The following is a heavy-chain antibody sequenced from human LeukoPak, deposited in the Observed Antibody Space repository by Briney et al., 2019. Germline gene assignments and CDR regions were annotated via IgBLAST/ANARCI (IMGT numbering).Heavy chain of an antibody. CDR2: IYYSGST. D-gene: IGHD3-22*01. CDR1: GGSISSYY. J-gene: IGHJ4*02. CDR3: AALTYYYDSSGYYELGLFDY. V-gene: IGHV4-59*01. Sequence: SETLSLTCTVSGGSISSYYWSWIRQPPGKGLEWIGYIYYSGSTNYNPSLKSRVTISVDTSKNQFSLKLSSVTAADTAVYYCAALTYYYDSSGYYELGLFDYWGQGILVTVSS.